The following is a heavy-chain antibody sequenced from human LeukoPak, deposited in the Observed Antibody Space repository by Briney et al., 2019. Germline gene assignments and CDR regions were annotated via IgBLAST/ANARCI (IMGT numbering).Heavy chain of an antibody. Sequence: PGRSLRLSCAVSGFTFSSYGMHWVRQAPGKGLEWVAVIWYDGGNKYYADSVKGRFTVSRDNSMNTLYLQMNSLRIDDTAVYYCVRGYSGYDRFDSWGQGTLVTVSS. CDR2: IWYDGGNK. CDR1: GFTFSSYG. CDR3: VRGYSGYDRFDS. J-gene: IGHJ4*02. V-gene: IGHV3-33*01. D-gene: IGHD5-12*01.